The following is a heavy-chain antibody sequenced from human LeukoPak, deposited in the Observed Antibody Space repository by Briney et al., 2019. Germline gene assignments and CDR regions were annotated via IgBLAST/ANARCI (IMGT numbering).Heavy chain of an antibody. D-gene: IGHD1-26*01. V-gene: IGHV3-30*18. CDR1: GFKFRSYG. CDR2: ISFDESNK. Sequence: PGGSLRLSCAASGFKFRSYGMHWVRQAPGKGLEWVALISFDESNKYYLDSVKGRFTISRDNSKNTLYLQMNSLRAEDTAVYYCAKHPVGATYYMDVWGKGTTVTISS. J-gene: IGHJ6*03. CDR3: AKHPVGATYYMDV.